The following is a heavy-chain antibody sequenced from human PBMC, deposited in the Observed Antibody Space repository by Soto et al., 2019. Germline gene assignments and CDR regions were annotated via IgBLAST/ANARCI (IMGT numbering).Heavy chain of an antibody. CDR3: ARNSLTGYYYTNWFDP. V-gene: IGHV4-39*01. CDR1: GGSISSSSYY. CDR2: IYYSGST. D-gene: IGHD3-9*01. Sequence: SETLSLTCTVSGGSISSSSYYWGWIRQPPGKGLEWIGSIYYSGSTYYNPSLKSRVTISVDTSKNQFSLKLSSVTAADTAVYYCARNSLTGYYYTNWFDPWGQGTLVTVSS. J-gene: IGHJ5*02.